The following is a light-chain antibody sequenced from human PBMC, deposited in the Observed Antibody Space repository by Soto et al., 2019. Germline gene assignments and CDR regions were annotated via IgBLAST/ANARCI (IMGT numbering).Light chain of an antibody. CDR1: QSVSSN. Sequence: EVELTQAQVTLSLFSGENEKHSCSASQSVSSNLAWYQQKPGQAPSLLIYGASTRATGIPARFSGSGSGTEFTLTISSLQSEDFAVYYWQQYNNWPPWTCGQGTKVDIK. J-gene: IGKJ1*01. CDR2: GAS. CDR3: QQYNNWPPWT. V-gene: IGKV3-15*01.